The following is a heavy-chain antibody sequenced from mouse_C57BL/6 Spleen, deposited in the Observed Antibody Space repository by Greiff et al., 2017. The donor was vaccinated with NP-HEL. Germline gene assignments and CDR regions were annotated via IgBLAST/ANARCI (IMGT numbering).Heavy chain of an antibody. V-gene: IGHV1-7*01. CDR1: GYTFTSYW. CDR3: ASGIWYFDV. D-gene: IGHD1-1*02. J-gene: IGHJ1*03. Sequence: VQLQESGAELAKPGASVKLSCKASGYTFTSYWMHWVKQRPGQGLEWIGYINPSSGYTKYDQKFQDKATLTADKSSSTAYMQLSSLTYEDSAFYYCASGIWYFDVWGTGTTVTVSS. CDR2: INPSSGYT.